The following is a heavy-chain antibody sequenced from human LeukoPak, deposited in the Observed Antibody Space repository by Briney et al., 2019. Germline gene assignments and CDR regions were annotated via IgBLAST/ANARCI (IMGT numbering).Heavy chain of an antibody. CDR1: GFTVSSNY. Sequence: GGSLRLSCAASGFTVSSNYMSWVRQAPGKGLEWVSVIYSGGSTYYADSVKGRFTISRDNSKNTLYLQMNSLRAEDTAVYYCASEYYGDTYSDIWGQGTMVTVSS. D-gene: IGHD4-17*01. CDR3: ASEYYGDTYSDI. CDR2: IYSGGST. V-gene: IGHV3-66*01. J-gene: IGHJ3*02.